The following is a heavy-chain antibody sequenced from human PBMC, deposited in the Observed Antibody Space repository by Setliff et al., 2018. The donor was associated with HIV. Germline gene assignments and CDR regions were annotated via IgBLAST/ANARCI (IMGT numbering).Heavy chain of an antibody. Sequence: ASVKVSCKASGYTFTSYYMHWVRQAPGQGLEWMGIINPSGGSTSYAQKFQGRVTMTRDTSTSTVYMELRSLRPDDTAVYYCARYAWVEFLEWTFYGMDVWGQGTTVTVSS. CDR2: INPSGGST. CDR1: GYTFTSYY. J-gene: IGHJ6*02. V-gene: IGHV1-46*01. CDR3: ARYAWVEFLEWTFYGMDV. D-gene: IGHD3-3*02.